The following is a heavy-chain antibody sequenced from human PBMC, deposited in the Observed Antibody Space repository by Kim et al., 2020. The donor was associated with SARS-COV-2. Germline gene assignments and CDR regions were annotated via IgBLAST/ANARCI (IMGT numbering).Heavy chain of an antibody. D-gene: IGHD3-22*01. J-gene: IGHJ4*02. CDR3: ASWGLYDSNSDGLDY. CDR2: IYHSGST. CDR1: GYSISSGYY. V-gene: IGHV4-38-2*02. Sequence: SETLSLTCTVSGYSISSGYYWGWIRQPPGKWLEWIGSIYHSGSTYYNPSLKSRVTISVDTSKNQFSLKLSSVTAADTAVYYCASWGLYDSNSDGLDYWGQGTLVTVSS.